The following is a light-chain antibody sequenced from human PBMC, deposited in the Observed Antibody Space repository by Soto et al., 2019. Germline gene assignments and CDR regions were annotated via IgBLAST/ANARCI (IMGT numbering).Light chain of an antibody. CDR1: QSVGNY. J-gene: IGKJ1*01. Sequence: IVLTQSPDTLSLSPGERATLSCRASQSVGNYLVWYHQKPGQAPRLLIYGASTRATGMPDRFSGSGSGTDFTLTISRLEPEDFAVYYCQQYGSLPRTFGQGTRVEVK. V-gene: IGKV3-20*01. CDR2: GAS. CDR3: QQYGSLPRT.